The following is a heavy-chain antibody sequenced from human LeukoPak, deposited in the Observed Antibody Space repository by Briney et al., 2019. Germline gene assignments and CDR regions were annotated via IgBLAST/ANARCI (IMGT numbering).Heavy chain of an antibody. Sequence: PGRSLRLSCAASGFTFSSYAMHWVRQAPGKGLEWVAVISYDGSNKYYADSVKGRFTISRDNSKNTLYLQMNSLRAEDTAVYYCVKNRVVFNWNYAYYFDSWGQGTLVTVSS. CDR2: ISYDGSNK. V-gene: IGHV3-30*04. CDR3: VKNRVVFNWNYAYYFDS. D-gene: IGHD1-7*01. CDR1: GFTFSSYA. J-gene: IGHJ4*02.